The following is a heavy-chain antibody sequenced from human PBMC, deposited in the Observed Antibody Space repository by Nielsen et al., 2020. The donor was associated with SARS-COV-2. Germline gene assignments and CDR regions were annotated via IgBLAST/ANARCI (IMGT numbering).Heavy chain of an antibody. CDR3: ARGLVCSSTSCYGMDV. CDR2: ISSSSSYT. CDR1: GFTFSDYY. V-gene: IGHV3-11*06. Sequence: GESLKISCAASGFTFSDYYMSWIRQAPGKGLEWVSYISSSSSYTNYADSVKGRFTISRDNAKNSLYLQMNSLRAEDTAVYYCARGLVCSSTSCYGMDVWGQGTTVTVSS. D-gene: IGHD2-2*01. J-gene: IGHJ6*02.